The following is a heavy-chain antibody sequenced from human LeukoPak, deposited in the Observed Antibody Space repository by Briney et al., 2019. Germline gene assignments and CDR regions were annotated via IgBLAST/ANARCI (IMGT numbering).Heavy chain of an antibody. CDR2: ISAYNGNT. CDR3: ARSNDILTGYYYPTPLLY. J-gene: IGHJ4*02. D-gene: IGHD3-9*01. Sequence: ASVKVSCKASGYTFTRYGISWVRQAPGQGLEWMGWISAYNGNTNYAQKHQGRLTMTTDTSTSTAYMELRSLRSDDTAVYYCARSNDILTGYYYPTPLLYWGQGTLVTVSS. V-gene: IGHV1-18*01. CDR1: GYTFTRYG.